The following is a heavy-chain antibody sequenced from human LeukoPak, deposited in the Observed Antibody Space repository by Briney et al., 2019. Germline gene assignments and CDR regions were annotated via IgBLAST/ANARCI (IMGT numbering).Heavy chain of an antibody. D-gene: IGHD6-19*01. CDR3: ARAFSSGWYPYSVGGLWFDY. CDR1: GGSISSYY. CDR2: IYYTGST. Sequence: SETLSLTCTVSGGSISSYYWSWIRQPPGKGLEWIGYIYYTGSTNYNPSLKSRVTISVDTSKNQFSLKLSSVTTADTAVYYCARAFSSGWYPYSVGGLWFDYWGQGTLVTVSS. J-gene: IGHJ4*02. V-gene: IGHV4-59*01.